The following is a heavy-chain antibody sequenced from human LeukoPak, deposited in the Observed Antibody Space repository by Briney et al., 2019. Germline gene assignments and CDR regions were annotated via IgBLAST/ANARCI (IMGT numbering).Heavy chain of an antibody. CDR3: ASHGGNGCFDY. CDR1: GFTFSSYA. J-gene: IGHJ4*02. CDR2: ISYDGSNK. V-gene: IGHV3-30*04. D-gene: IGHD4-23*01. Sequence: GGSLRLSCAASGFTFSSYAMHWVRQAPGKGLEWVAVISYDGSNKYYADSVKGRFTISRDNSKNTLYLQMNSLRAEDTAVYYCASHGGNGCFDYWGQGTLVTVSS.